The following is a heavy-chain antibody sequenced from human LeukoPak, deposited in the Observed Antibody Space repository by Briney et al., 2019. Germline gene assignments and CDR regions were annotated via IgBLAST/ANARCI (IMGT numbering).Heavy chain of an antibody. CDR1: GFTFTHAW. Sequence: GGSLRLSCAASGFTFTHAWMTWVRQAPGKGLGWVGRIKSKADGETTDYAAPVKGRFFMSRDDSKATLFLQMNYLETEDTAVYYCTTDLGITIIRGVIVSWGQGTLVTVSS. CDR3: TTDLGITIIRGVIVS. V-gene: IGHV3-15*01. CDR2: IKSKADGETT. J-gene: IGHJ4*02. D-gene: IGHD3-10*01.